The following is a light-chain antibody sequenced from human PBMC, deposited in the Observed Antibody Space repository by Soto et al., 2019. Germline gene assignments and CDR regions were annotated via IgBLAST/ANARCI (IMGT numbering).Light chain of an antibody. V-gene: IGLV2-11*01. Sequence: QSALTQPRSVSGSPGQSVTISCTGTSSDVGGYNYVSWYQQHPGKAPKVMIYDVIKRPSGVPDRFSGSKSGNTASLTISGLQAEDEADYYCCSYAGSYTVLFGGGTQLTVL. CDR1: SSDVGGYNY. CDR3: CSYAGSYTVL. J-gene: IGLJ2*01. CDR2: DVI.